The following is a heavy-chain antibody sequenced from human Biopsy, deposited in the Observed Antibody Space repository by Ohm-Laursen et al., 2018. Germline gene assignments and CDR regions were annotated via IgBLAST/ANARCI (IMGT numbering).Heavy chain of an antibody. D-gene: IGHD4-23*01. CDR3: ARGSNEYGGLYFPH. J-gene: IGHJ1*01. Sequence: GTLSLTCTVSGGPIDSYYWSWIRQPPGKALEWIGYIYFTGRTSYNPSLKSRVTMSVNTSKKQFSLRLSSVTAADTAVYYCARGSNEYGGLYFPHWGQGTLVTVSS. CDR2: IYFTGRT. CDR1: GGPIDSYY. V-gene: IGHV4-59*12.